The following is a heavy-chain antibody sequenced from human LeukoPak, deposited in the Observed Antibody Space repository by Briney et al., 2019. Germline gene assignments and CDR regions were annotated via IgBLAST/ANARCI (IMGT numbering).Heavy chain of an antibody. J-gene: IGHJ4*02. CDR1: GGSFSGSY. D-gene: IGHD3-10*01. CDR2: INHSGST. CDR3: ARPRYGSGSLDS. Sequence: KPSETLSLTCAVYGGSFSGSYWTWIRQPPGKGLEWIGEINHSGSTTYNPSLNNRVTISVDTSKNQFSLKLSSVTAADTAVYYCARPRYGSGSLDSWGQGTLVTDSS. V-gene: IGHV4-34*01.